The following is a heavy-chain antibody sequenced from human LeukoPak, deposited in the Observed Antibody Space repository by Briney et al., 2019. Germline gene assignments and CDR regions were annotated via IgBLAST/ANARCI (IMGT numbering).Heavy chain of an antibody. CDR1: GFTFSDYY. J-gene: IGHJ6*02. Sequence: SGGSLRLSCAASGFTFSDYYMSWIRQAPGKGLEWISYISSSGSTIYYADSVKGGFTISRDNAKNSLYLQMNRLRAEDTAVYYCAGDPGSTGYYYYYYGMDVWGQGTTVTVSS. D-gene: IGHD2-8*02. V-gene: IGHV3-11*01. CDR2: ISSSGSTI. CDR3: AGDPGSTGYYYYYYGMDV.